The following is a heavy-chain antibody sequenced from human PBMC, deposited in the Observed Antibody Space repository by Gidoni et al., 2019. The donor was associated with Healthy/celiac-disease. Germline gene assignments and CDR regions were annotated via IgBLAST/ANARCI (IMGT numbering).Heavy chain of an antibody. V-gene: IGHV3-21*01. J-gene: IGHJ4*02. CDR2: ISSSSSYI. D-gene: IGHD5-18*01. CDR1: GFTFSSYS. CDR3: ARDGYSYGTPDY. Sequence: EVQLVESGGGLVKPEGSLRLSCAASGFTFSSYSMNWVRQAPGKGLEWVSSISSSSSYIYYADSVKGRFTISRDNAKNSLYLQMNSLRAEDTAVYYCARDGYSYGTPDYWGQGTLVTVSS.